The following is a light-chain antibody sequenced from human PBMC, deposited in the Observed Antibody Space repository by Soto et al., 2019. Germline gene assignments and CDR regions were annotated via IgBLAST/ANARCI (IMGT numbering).Light chain of an antibody. V-gene: IGKV1-39*01. J-gene: IGKJ5*01. CDR1: QSISSY. CDR2: AAS. Sequence: DIRMTQSPSSLSASVGDRVTITCRASQSISSYLNWYQQKPGKAPKLLIYAASSLQSGVPSRFSGSGSGTEFTLTISSLQPEDFATYYCQQSYSTPITFGQGTRLEIK. CDR3: QQSYSTPIT.